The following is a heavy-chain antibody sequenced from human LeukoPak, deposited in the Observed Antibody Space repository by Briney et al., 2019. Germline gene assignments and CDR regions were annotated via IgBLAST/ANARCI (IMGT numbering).Heavy chain of an antibody. CDR1: GGTFSSYA. V-gene: IGHV1-69*05. CDR2: IIPISGTA. CDR3: ARLVVVTATTGWFDP. J-gene: IGHJ5*02. D-gene: IGHD2-21*02. Sequence: SVKVSCKASGGTFSSYAISWVRKAPGQGLEWMGGIIPISGTANYAQKFQGRVTITTDESTSTAYMELSSLRSEDTAVYYCARLVVVTATTGWFDPWGQGTLVTVSS.